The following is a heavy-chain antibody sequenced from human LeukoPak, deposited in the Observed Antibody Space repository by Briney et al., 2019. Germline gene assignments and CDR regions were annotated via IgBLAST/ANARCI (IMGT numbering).Heavy chain of an antibody. CDR3: ARDRSYGPIFYYDSSGDYQFDY. J-gene: IGHJ4*02. V-gene: IGHV1-18*01. D-gene: IGHD3-22*01. Sequence: ASVKVSCKASGYTFTSYGFSWVRQAPGEGLEWVGWISAYNGDTDYAQKFQGRVTMTTDTSTSTAYMELRSLKSDDTAVYYCARDRSYGPIFYYDSSGDYQFDYWGQGTLVTVSS. CDR1: GYTFTSYG. CDR2: ISAYNGDT.